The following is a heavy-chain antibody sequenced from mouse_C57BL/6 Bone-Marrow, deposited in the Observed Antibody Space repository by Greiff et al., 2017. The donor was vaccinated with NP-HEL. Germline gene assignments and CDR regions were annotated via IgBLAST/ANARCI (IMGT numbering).Heavy chain of an antibody. V-gene: IGHV1-54*01. Sequence: QVQLQQSGAELVRPGTSVKVSCKASGYAFTNYLIEWVKQRPGQGLEWIGVINPGSGGTNYNEKFKGKATLTADKSSSTAYMQLSSLTSEDSAVYFCATYGSKEAWFAYWGQGTLVTVSA. J-gene: IGHJ3*01. D-gene: IGHD1-1*01. CDR1: GYAFTNYL. CDR2: INPGSGGT. CDR3: ATYGSKEAWFAY.